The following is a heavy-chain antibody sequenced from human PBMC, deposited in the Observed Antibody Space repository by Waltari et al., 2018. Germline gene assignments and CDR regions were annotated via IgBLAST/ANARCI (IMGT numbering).Heavy chain of an antibody. V-gene: IGHV1-69-2*01. D-gene: IGHD3-9*01. Sequence: EVQLVQSGAEVKKPGATVKISCKAPGSIFRNSYMHWLRPAPGKGLEWMGRVDPADGKTIYADKFQGRIIISTNRPTRTVFMEVTSLTSDDAAVYYCATSGMDLSGVTINWFDPWGQGTLLTVSS. CDR1: GSIFRNSY. CDR3: ATSGMDLSGVTINWFDP. J-gene: IGHJ5*02. CDR2: VDPADGKT.